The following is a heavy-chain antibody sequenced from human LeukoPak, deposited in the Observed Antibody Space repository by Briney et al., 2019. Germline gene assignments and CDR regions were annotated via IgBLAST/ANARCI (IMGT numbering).Heavy chain of an antibody. CDR1: GGSISSSSYY. CDR3: ANLLAAAGPRYFDL. CDR2: IYYSGST. J-gene: IGHJ2*01. V-gene: IGHV4-39*01. Sequence: SETLSLTCTVSGGSISSSSYYWGWIRQPPGKGLEWIGSIYYSGSTYYNPSLKSRVTISVDTSKNQFSLKLSSVTAADTAVYYCANLLAAAGPRYFDLWGRGTLVTVSS. D-gene: IGHD6-13*01.